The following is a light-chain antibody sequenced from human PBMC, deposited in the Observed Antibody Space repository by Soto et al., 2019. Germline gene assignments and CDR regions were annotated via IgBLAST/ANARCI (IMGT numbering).Light chain of an antibody. V-gene: IGKV3-15*01. J-gene: IGKJ4*01. CDR1: QSVNSR. CDR2: DAS. Sequence: ETVMTQSPATLSVSPGERATLSCRASQSVNSRLAWYQQRPGQAPRLVIYDASTRATGIPPRFSGSGSGTDFTLTISSLQSVDFAIYFCQQYKDWPPITFGGGTKVEIK. CDR3: QQYKDWPPIT.